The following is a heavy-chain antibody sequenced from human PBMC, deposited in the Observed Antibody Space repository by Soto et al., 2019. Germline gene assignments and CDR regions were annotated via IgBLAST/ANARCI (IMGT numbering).Heavy chain of an antibody. CDR1: GGSISSRGYY. J-gene: IGHJ4*02. CDR2: IYYSGST. V-gene: IGHV4-39*02. Sequence: SETLSLTCIVSGGSISSRGYYWGWIRQPPGKGLEWIGSIYYSGSTYYSPSLKSRVTISVDTSKNHFSLKLSSVAAADTAVYYCASSTHFFSRIDHWGLGTLVTVSS. D-gene: IGHD3-3*02. CDR3: ASSTHFFSRIDH.